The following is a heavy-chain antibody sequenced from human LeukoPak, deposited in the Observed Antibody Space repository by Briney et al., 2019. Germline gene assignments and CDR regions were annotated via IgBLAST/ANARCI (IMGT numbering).Heavy chain of an antibody. D-gene: IGHD1-26*01. CDR2: ISGSGGST. Sequence: GGSLRLSCAASGFTFSSYGMSWVRQAPGKGLEWVSAISGSGGSTYYADSVKGRFTISRDNAKNSLYLQMNSLRAEDTAVYYCAKASGNYSAWFDPWGQGTLVTVSS. J-gene: IGHJ5*02. CDR1: GFTFSSYG. CDR3: AKASGNYSAWFDP. V-gene: IGHV3-23*01.